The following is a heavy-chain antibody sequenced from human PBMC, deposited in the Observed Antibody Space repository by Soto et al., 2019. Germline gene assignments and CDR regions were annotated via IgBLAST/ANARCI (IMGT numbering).Heavy chain of an antibody. J-gene: IGHJ5*02. V-gene: IGHV4-39*01. CDR2: IYYSGST. Sequence: PSETLSLTCTVSGGSISSSSYYWGWIRQPPGKGLEWIGSIYYSGSTYYNPSLKSRVTISVDTSKNQFSLKLSSVTAADTAVYYCARGRTGLFCSRNKCPXNXFDPWGQGTLVTVSS. CDR3: ARGRTGLFCSRNKCPXNXFDP. D-gene: IGHD2-2*01. CDR1: GGSISSSSYY.